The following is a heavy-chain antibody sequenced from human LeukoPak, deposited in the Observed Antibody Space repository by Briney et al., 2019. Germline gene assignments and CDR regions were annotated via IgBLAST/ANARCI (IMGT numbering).Heavy chain of an antibody. Sequence: SETLSLTCSVSGYSISGGYYWGWIRQPPGKGLEWIGSIHHSGSTYYNPSLKSRVTISVDTSKSQFSLNLISVTAADTAMYYCARAQVGATLGFDYWGQGTLVTVSS. CDR3: ARAQVGATLGFDY. CDR1: GYSISGGYY. CDR2: IHHSGST. V-gene: IGHV4-38-2*02. J-gene: IGHJ4*02. D-gene: IGHD1-26*01.